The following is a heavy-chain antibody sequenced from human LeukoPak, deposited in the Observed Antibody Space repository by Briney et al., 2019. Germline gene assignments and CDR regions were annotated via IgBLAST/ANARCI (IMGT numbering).Heavy chain of an antibody. CDR1: GGTFSSNA. D-gene: IGHD6-6*01. CDR2: IIPIFGTA. V-gene: IGHV1-69*13. CDR3: ARLGYSSSSWDYYYMDV. Sequence: GASVKVSCKASGGTFSSNAISWVRQAPGQGLEWMGGIIPIFGTANYAQKFQGRVTITADESTSTAYMELSSLRSEDTAVYYCARLGYSSSSWDYYYMDVWGKGTTVTVSS. J-gene: IGHJ6*03.